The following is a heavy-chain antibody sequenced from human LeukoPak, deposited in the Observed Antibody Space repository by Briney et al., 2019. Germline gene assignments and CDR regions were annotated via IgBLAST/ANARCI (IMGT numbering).Heavy chain of an antibody. CDR3: ARVVGTAGKDCSSTSCYGRDYYYYMDV. D-gene: IGHD2-2*01. V-gene: IGHV4-39*07. CDR2: IYYSGST. CDR1: GGSISSSSYY. Sequence: SETLSLTCTVSGGSISSSSYYWGWIRQPPGKGLEWIGSIYYSGSTNYNPSLKSRVTISVDTSKNQFSLKLSSVTAADTAVYYCARVVGTAGKDCSSTSCYGRDYYYYMDVWGKGTTVTISS. J-gene: IGHJ6*03.